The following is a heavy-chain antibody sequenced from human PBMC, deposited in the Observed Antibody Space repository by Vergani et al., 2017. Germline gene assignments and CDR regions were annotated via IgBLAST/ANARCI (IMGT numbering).Heavy chain of an antibody. D-gene: IGHD3-22*01. J-gene: IGHJ4*02. Sequence: QLQLQESGPGLVKPSETLSLTCTVSGGSISSSSYYWGWIRQPPGKGLEWIGSIYYSGSTYYNPSLKSRVTISVDTSKNQFSLKLSSVTAADTAVYYCARLPYSSGYLDYWGQGTLVTVSS. CDR1: GGSISSSSYY. CDR3: ARLPYSSGYLDY. V-gene: IGHV4-39*01. CDR2: IYYSGST.